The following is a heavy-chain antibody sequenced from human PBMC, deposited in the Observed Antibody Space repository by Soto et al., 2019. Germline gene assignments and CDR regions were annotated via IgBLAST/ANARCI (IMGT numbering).Heavy chain of an antibody. CDR3: ARSMTAAGHNWFDP. D-gene: IGHD6-13*01. J-gene: IGHJ5*02. CDR1: GGTFSNYA. CDR2: IIPFFGTT. V-gene: IGHV1-69*13. Sequence: SVKVSCKASGGTFSNYAITWVRQAPGQGLEWMGGIIPFFGTTNYAQKFQGRVTITADESTGTAYMELNGLRSDDTAVYYCARSMTAAGHNWFDPWGQGTLVTVSS.